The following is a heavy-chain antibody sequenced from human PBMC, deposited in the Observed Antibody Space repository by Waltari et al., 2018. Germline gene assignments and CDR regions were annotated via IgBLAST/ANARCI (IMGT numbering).Heavy chain of an antibody. D-gene: IGHD1-26*01. CDR2: LNKKRGDT. J-gene: IGHJ4*02. CDR3: ARGGGRWVLYDY. Sequence: QVQLLQSGAEVTKPGASVKVSCKAPGYTFTGSFRHGVRQAPVQGLEWMVWLNKKRGDTNEAQNVQGSVTKTRETSMSTGYMELSRLKSGDTDVYYCARGGGRWVLYDYWGQGTLVTVSS. CDR1: GYTFTGSF. V-gene: IGHV1-2*02.